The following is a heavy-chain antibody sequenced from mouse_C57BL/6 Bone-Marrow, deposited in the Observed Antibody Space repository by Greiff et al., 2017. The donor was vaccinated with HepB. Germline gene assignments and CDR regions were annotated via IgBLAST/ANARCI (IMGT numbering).Heavy chain of an antibody. J-gene: IGHJ4*01. CDR1: GYTFTSYW. Sequence: QVQLQQPGTELVKPGASVKLSCKASGYTFTSYWMHWVKQRPGQGLEWIGNINPSNGGTNYNEKFKGKATFTADTSSNTAYMQLSSLTTEDSAIYYCARRGTAQATVDYWGQGTSVTVSS. V-gene: IGHV1-53*01. D-gene: IGHD3-2*02. CDR2: INPSNGGT. CDR3: ARRGTAQATVDY.